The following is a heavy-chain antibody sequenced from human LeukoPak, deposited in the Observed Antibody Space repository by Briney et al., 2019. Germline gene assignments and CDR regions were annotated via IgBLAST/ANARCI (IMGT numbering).Heavy chain of an antibody. J-gene: IGHJ4*02. CDR2: IYYSGTT. CDR3: AREKASYSSSSNSDY. D-gene: IGHD6-6*01. V-gene: IGHV4-39*07. CDR1: DGSISSASYY. Sequence: PSETLSLSCTVSDGSISSASYYWGWIRQPPGKGLEWIGNIYYSGTTYYNPSLKSRVTISVDRSKNQFSLKLSSVTAADTAVYYCAREKASYSSSSNSDYWGQGTLVTVSS.